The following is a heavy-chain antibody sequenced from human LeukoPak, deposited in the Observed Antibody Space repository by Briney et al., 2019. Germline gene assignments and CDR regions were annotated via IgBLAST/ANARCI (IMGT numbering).Heavy chain of an antibody. CDR2: IYYSGST. CDR1: GGSISSYY. V-gene: IGHV4-59*01. J-gene: IGHJ3*02. CDR3: ARGEWELRYAFDI. Sequence: SETLSLTCTVSGGSISSYYWSWIRQPPGKGLEWIGYIYYSGSTNYNPSLKSRVTTSVDTSKNQFSLKLSSVTAADTAVYYCARGEWELRYAFDIWGQGTMVTVSS. D-gene: IGHD1-26*01.